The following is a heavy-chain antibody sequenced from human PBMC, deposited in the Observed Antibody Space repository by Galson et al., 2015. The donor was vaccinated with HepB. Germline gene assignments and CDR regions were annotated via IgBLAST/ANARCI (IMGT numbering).Heavy chain of an antibody. Sequence: QVQLQESGPGLVKPSETLSLTCTVSGGSISSYYWSWIRQPPGKGLEWIGYIYYSGSTNYNPSLKSRVTISVDTSKNQFSLKLSSVTAADTAVYYCARLLSSSSDHPYWYFDLWGRGTLVTVSS. D-gene: IGHD6-13*01. CDR2: IYYSGST. CDR1: GGSISSYY. V-gene: IGHV4-59*08. CDR3: ARLLSSSSDHPYWYFDL. J-gene: IGHJ2*01.